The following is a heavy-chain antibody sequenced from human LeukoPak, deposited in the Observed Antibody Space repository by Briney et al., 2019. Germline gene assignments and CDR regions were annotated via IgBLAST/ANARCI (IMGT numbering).Heavy chain of an antibody. J-gene: IGHJ4*02. CDR1: GFTFSSYG. Sequence: GGSLRLSCVASGFTFSSYGMHWVRQAPGKGLEWVAVISYDGSNKYYADSVKGRFTISRDNSKNTLYLQMNSLRAEDTAVYYCAKASFPGIAAAGLLDYWGQGTLVTVSS. D-gene: IGHD6-13*01. CDR2: ISYDGSNK. V-gene: IGHV3-30*18. CDR3: AKASFPGIAAAGLLDY.